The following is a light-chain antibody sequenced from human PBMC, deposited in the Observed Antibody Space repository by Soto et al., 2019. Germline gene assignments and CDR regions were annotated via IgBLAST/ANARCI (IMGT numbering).Light chain of an antibody. CDR2: EVS. J-gene: IGLJ1*01. CDR3: FSFTTDWTHI. Sequence: QSARTQPASMSGSPGQSITISCTGSSSDIGAYNYFSWFQQDPGKAPKLIISEVSNRPSGVSNRFSGSKSGTAASLTISGLQTEDEADYFCFSFTTDWTHIFGTGTKVTVL. V-gene: IGLV2-14*01. CDR1: SSDIGAYNY.